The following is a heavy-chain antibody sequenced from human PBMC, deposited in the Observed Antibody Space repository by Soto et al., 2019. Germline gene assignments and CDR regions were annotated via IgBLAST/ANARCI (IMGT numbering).Heavy chain of an antibody. CDR3: AKDQRKIAASDY. V-gene: IGHV1-46*01. CDR2: INPSGGST. CDR1: GYTFTSYY. Sequence: ASVKVSCKASGYTFTSYYMHWVRQAPGQGLEWMGIINPSGGSTSYAQKFQGRVTMTRDTSTSTVYMELSSLRAEDTAVYYCAKDQRKIAASDYWGQGTLVTVSS. J-gene: IGHJ4*02. D-gene: IGHD6-6*01.